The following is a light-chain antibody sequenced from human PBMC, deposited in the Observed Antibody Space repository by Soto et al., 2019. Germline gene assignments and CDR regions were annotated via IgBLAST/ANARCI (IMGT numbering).Light chain of an antibody. V-gene: IGKV3-11*01. CDR1: QSVKTF. CDR3: QQANSFPIT. CDR2: DAS. Sequence: EFVLTQSPATLSLSAGERASLSCRASQSVKTFLVWYQQRPGQAPRLLIYDASHRAAGIPARFSGSGFGTDFTLTISSLQTEDSATYFCQQANSFPITFGQGTRLEIK. J-gene: IGKJ5*01.